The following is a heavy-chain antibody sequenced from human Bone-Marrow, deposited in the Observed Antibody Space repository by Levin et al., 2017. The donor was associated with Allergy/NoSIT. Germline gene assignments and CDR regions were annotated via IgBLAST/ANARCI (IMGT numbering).Heavy chain of an antibody. V-gene: IGHV3-7*01. J-gene: IGHJ5*02. Sequence: GGSLRLSCAASEFTFSNYWMTWVRQTPGKGLEWVANIRQDGGEKYYVDSVRGRFTISRDNANNSLYLQMESLRAEDTAVYYCARTANREIDLWGQGALVTVSS. CDR3: ARTANREIDL. CDR2: IRQDGGEK. CDR1: EFTFSNYW.